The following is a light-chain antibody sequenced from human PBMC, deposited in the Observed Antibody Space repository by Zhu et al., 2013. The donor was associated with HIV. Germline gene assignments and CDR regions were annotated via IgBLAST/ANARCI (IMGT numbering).Light chain of an antibody. Sequence: EIQMTQSPATLSASVGDRVTITCRASQSISSLLAWYQQKSGKAPKLLIYKASTLESGVPSRFSGSGSGTEFTLTISSLQPDDFATYYCQQYKDFSTFGGGTRVEI. J-gene: IGKJ4*01. CDR2: KAS. CDR3: QQYKDFST. V-gene: IGKV1-5*03. CDR1: QSISSL.